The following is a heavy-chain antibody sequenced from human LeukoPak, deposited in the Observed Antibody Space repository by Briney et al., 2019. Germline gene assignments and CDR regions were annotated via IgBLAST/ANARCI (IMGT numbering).Heavy chain of an antibody. CDR3: ARDLAARRNYYYYHYMDV. Sequence: PGGSLRLSCAASGFTFSSYSMNWVRQAPGKGLEWVSYISSSSSTIYYADSVKGRFTISRDNAKNSLYLQMNSLRAEDTAVYYCARDLAARRNYYYYHYMDVWGKGTTVTVSS. D-gene: IGHD6-6*01. V-gene: IGHV3-48*01. J-gene: IGHJ6*03. CDR1: GFTFSSYS. CDR2: ISSSSSTI.